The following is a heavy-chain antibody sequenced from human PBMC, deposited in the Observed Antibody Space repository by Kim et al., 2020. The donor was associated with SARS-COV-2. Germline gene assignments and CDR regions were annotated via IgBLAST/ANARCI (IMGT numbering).Heavy chain of an antibody. V-gene: IGHV3-33*01. CDR2: IWYDGSNK. D-gene: IGHD3-22*01. J-gene: IGHJ6*02. CDR1: GFTFSSYG. CDR3: ARGNWAPYYYDSSGYYYGHYGMDV. Sequence: GGSLRLSCAASGFTFSSYGMHWVRQAPGKGLEWVAVIWYDGSNKYYADSVKGRFTISRDNSKNTLYLQMNSLRAEDTAVYYCARGNWAPYYYDSSGYYYGHYGMDVWGQGTTVTVSS.